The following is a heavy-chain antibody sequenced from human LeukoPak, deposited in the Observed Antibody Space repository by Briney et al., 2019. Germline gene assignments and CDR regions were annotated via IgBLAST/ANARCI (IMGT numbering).Heavy chain of an antibody. CDR1: GFTFSSYG. V-gene: IGHV3-30*02. Sequence: GGSLRLSCAASGFTFSSYGMHWVRQAPGKGLEWVAFIRYDGSNKYYADSVKGRFTISRDNAKNSLYLQMNSLRADDTAVYYCASEKYAYWGQGTPVTVSS. J-gene: IGHJ4*02. D-gene: IGHD2-2*01. CDR3: ASEKYAY. CDR2: IRYDGSNK.